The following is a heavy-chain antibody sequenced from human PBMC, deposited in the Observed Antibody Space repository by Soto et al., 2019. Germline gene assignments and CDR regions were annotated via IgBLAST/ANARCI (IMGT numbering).Heavy chain of an antibody. D-gene: IGHD2-2*01. V-gene: IGHV1-8*01. CDR1: GYTFTSYD. CDR2: MNPNSGNT. CDR3: ASGPNIVLVPAAITSGDWFDP. J-gene: IGHJ5*02. Sequence: QVQLVQSGAEVKKPGASVKVSCKASGYTFTSYDINWVRQATGQGLEWMGWMNPNSGNTGYAQKFQGRVTMTRNTYISTAYTELSSLRSEDTAVYYCASGPNIVLVPAAITSGDWFDPWGQGTLVTVSS.